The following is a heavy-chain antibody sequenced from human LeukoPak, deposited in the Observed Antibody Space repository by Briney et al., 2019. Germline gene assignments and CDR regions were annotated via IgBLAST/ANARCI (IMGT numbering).Heavy chain of an antibody. CDR3: ARASVGSGSYYPDY. CDR2: ISGSGSTI. Sequence: GGSLRLSCAASGFTFSSYEMNWVRQAPGKGLEWVSYISGSGSTIYYADSVKGRFTISRDNAKNSLYLQMNSLRAEDTAVYYCARASVGSGSYYPDYWGQGTLVTVSS. D-gene: IGHD3-10*01. J-gene: IGHJ4*02. CDR1: GFTFSSYE. V-gene: IGHV3-48*03.